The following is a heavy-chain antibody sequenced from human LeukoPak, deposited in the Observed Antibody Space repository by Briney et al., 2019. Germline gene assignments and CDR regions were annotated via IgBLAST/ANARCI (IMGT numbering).Heavy chain of an antibody. Sequence: SETLSLTCTVSGGSINSYYWSWIRQPPGKGLEWIGHMYYSGGTNYNPSLKSRVTISVDTSKNQYSLKLSSVTAADTAVYYCTRRCKDAYTLYCFDYWGQGTLVTVSS. D-gene: IGHD5-24*01. CDR3: TRRCKDAYTLYCFDY. J-gene: IGHJ4*02. CDR2: MYYSGGT. V-gene: IGHV4-59*01. CDR1: GGSINSYY.